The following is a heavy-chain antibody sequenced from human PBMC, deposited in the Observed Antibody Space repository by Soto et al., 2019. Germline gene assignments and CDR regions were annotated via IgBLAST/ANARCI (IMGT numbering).Heavy chain of an antibody. V-gene: IGHV3-9*01. CDR1: GFTFDDYA. D-gene: IGHD1-26*01. CDR3: IKGRGGSHGRDYFDY. Sequence: EVQLVESGGGLVQPGRSLRLSCAASGFTFDDYAMHWVRQAPGKGLEWLSGISWNSGNIGYADSVKGRFTISRDNDKNSLYLQMNSLRPEDTALYHCIKGRGGSHGRDYFDYWGQGTLVTVSS. J-gene: IGHJ4*02. CDR2: ISWNSGNI.